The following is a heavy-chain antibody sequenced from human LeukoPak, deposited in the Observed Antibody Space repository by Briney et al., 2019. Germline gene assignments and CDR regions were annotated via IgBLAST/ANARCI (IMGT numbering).Heavy chain of an antibody. CDR3: AKDYGDYHVN. V-gene: IGHV4-59*12. CDR2: IYCSGST. J-gene: IGHJ4*02. CDR1: GGSISSYY. Sequence: PSETLSLTCTVSGGSISSYYWSWIRQPPGKGLEWIGYIYCSGSTNYNPSLKSRVTISVDTSKNQFSLKLSPVTAADTAVYYCAKDYGDYHVNWSQGTLVTVSS. D-gene: IGHD4-17*01.